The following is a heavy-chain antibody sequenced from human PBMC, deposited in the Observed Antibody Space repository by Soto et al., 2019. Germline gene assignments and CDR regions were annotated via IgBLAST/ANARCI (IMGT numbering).Heavy chain of an antibody. J-gene: IGHJ6*02. V-gene: IGHV3-23*01. CDR2: ITASSSST. D-gene: IGHD3-3*01. CDR3: ANRVKIYGVGLRV. Sequence: PEGSLRLSCAASGFDFSSNDMRWVRQAPGKRLEWVSSITASSSSTDYADPVKGRFTISRDNSKNTLYLQMNSLPAEDTATYYCANRVKIYGVGLRVWGQVTTVTVSS. CDR1: GFDFSSND.